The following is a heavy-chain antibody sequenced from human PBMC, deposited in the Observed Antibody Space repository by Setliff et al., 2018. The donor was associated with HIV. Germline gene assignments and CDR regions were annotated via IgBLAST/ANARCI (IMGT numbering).Heavy chain of an antibody. Sequence: ASVKVSCKASGYTFTNYDINWVRQAAGQGLEWMGWMNPYSGNTGYAQKFRGRITMTRDTSRGTAHMELRSLRSDDTAVYYCARVLWFGDDNWFDPWGQGTLVTVSS. CDR2: MNPYSGNT. V-gene: IGHV1-8*02. D-gene: IGHD3-10*01. J-gene: IGHJ5*02. CDR3: ARVLWFGDDNWFDP. CDR1: GYTFTNYD.